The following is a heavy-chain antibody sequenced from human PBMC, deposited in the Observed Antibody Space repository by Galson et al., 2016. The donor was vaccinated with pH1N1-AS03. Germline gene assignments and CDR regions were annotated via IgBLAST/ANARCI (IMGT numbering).Heavy chain of an antibody. Sequence: TLSLTCTVSGASISSGSYSWSWIRQPAGKGLECIARIYTSGSTHYNTSLKSRVPISVDTSKNQFSLKLSSLTAADTAMYYCARFTMGAFDYWGQGTLVTVSS. J-gene: IGHJ4*02. CDR3: ARFTMGAFDY. CDR1: GASISSGSYS. CDR2: IYTSGST. D-gene: IGHD3-3*01. V-gene: IGHV4-61*02.